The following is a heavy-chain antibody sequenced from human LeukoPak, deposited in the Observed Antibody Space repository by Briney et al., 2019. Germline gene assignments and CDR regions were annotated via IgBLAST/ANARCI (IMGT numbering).Heavy chain of an antibody. Sequence: GGSPRLSCAASGFTFSSYSMNWVRQAPGKGLEWVSYISSSSSTIYYADSVKGRFTISRDNAKNSLYLQMNSLRAEDTAVYYCASLGDGGPQDYWGQGTLVTVSS. D-gene: IGHD3-10*01. V-gene: IGHV3-48*01. CDR1: GFTFSSYS. CDR2: ISSSSSTI. J-gene: IGHJ4*02. CDR3: ASLGDGGPQDY.